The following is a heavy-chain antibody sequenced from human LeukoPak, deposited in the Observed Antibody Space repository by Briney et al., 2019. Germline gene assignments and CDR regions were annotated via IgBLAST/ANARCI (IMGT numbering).Heavy chain of an antibody. Sequence: PSETLSLTCTVSGGSISSYYWSWIRQPPGKGLEWIGYIYYSGSTNCNPSLKSRVTISVDTSKNQFSLKLSSVTAADTAVYYCARDPTVVTPGGFDYWGQGTLVTVSS. CDR3: ARDPTVVTPGGFDY. CDR2: IYYSGST. D-gene: IGHD4-23*01. V-gene: IGHV4-59*12. J-gene: IGHJ4*02. CDR1: GGSISSYY.